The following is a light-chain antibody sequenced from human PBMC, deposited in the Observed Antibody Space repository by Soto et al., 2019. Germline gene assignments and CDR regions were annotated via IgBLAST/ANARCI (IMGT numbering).Light chain of an antibody. CDR1: TSNIGSNY. CDR3: AAWDDSLSGRV. CDR2: MNN. V-gene: IGLV1-47*01. J-gene: IGLJ2*01. Sequence: QSVLTQPTSASGTPGQRVTISCSGSTSNIGSNYVYWYQQPPGTAPKLLIYMNNQRPSGGPDRFSGSKSGTSASLANSGLRSEDEADYYCAAWDDSLSGRVVGGGTKLTVL.